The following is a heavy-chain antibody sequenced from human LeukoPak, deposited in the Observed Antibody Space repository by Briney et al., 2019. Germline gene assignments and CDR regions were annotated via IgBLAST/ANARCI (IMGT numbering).Heavy chain of an antibody. D-gene: IGHD4-23*01. CDR2: INSDGSST. J-gene: IGHJ4*02. V-gene: IGHV3-74*01. Sequence: PGGSLRLSCAASGFTFSSYWMHWVRHAPGKGLVWVSRINSDGSSTSYADSVKGRFTISRDDAKNTLYLQMNSLRAEDTAVYYCQSYGGNSGGFDYWGQGTLVTVSS. CDR3: QSYGGNSGGFDY. CDR1: GFTFSSYW.